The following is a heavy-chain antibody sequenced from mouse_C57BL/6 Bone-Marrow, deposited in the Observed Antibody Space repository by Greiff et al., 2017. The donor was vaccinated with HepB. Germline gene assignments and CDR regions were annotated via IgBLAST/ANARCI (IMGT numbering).Heavy chain of an antibody. Sequence: VQLQQSGPGLVKPSQSLSLTCSVTGYSITSGYYWNWIRQFPGIKLEWMGYISYDGSNNYNPSLKNRISITRDTSKNQFFLKLNSVTTEDTATYYCARDYYGSSYWYFDVWGTGTTVTVSS. CDR3: ARDYYGSSYWYFDV. D-gene: IGHD1-1*01. V-gene: IGHV3-6*01. CDR1: GYSITSGYY. CDR2: ISYDGSN. J-gene: IGHJ1*03.